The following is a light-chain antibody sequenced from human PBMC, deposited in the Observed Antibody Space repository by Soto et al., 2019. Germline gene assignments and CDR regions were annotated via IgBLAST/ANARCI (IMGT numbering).Light chain of an antibody. V-gene: IGLV2-14*01. J-gene: IGLJ2*01. CDR1: SSDGGGYNY. CDR3: SSYTSSSTLVV. CDR2: NDT. Sequence: QSALTQPASVSGSPGQSITISCTVTSSDGGGYNYVSWYQPHPGKSHTLMIYNDTNRPSGVSNRFSGSQSGNTASLTISGLQAEDEADYYCSSYTSSSTLVVFGGGTKVTVL.